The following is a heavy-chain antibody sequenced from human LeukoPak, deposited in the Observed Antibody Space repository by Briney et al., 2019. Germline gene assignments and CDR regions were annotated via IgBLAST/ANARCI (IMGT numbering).Heavy chain of an antibody. CDR2: IIPIFSTT. CDR1: GGIFSSYA. J-gene: IGHJ5*02. CDR3: ARAGTPGDGGSWSWFDP. D-gene: IGHD2-15*01. V-gene: IGHV1-69*13. Sequence: SVKVSCKASGGIFSSYAISWVRQAPGQGLEWMGGIIPIFSTTNYAQKFQGRVTISADESTSTAYMELSSLRSDDTAVYYCARAGTPGDGGSWSWFDPWGQGTLVTVSS.